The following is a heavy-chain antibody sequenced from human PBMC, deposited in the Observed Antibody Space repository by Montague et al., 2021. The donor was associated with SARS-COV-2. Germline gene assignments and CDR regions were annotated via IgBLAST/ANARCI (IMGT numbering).Heavy chain of an antibody. D-gene: IGHD3-3*01. J-gene: IGHJ4*02. V-gene: IGHV4-38-2*02. CDR1: GYSISSGYY. CDR3: ARDVRYYDFWSGRAQTSPDY. Sequence: SETLSLTCTVSGYSISSGYYWGWIRQPPGKGLEWIGSIYHSGSTYYNPSLKSRVTISVDTSKNQFSLKLCSVSAADTAVYYCARDVRYYDFWSGRAQTSPDYWGQGTLVTVSS. CDR2: IYHSGST.